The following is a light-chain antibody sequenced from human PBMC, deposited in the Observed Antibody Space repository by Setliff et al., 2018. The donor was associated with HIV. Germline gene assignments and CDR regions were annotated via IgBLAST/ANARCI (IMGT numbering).Light chain of an antibody. V-gene: IGLV1-51*01. J-gene: IGLJ2*01. CDR1: SSNIGNNS. Sequence: QSVLTQPPSVSAAPGQKVTISCSGSSSNIGNNSVSWYQQLPGTAPKLLIYDNTKRPSGIPDRFSGSKSGTSATLGITGLQTGDEADYYCGTWDSSLSFVVFGGGTKVTVL. CDR2: DNT. CDR3: GTWDSSLSFVV.